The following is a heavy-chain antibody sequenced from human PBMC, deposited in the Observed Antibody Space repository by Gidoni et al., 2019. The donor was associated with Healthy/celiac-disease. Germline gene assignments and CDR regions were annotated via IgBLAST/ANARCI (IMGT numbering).Heavy chain of an antibody. Sequence: QVQLQESGPGLVKPSETLSLTCTVSGGSISSYYWSWLRQPAGKGLEWIGRIYTSGSTNYNPSLKSRVTMSVDTSKNQFSLKLSSVTAADTAVYYCARDSTSSWYTWGYNWFDPWGQGTLVTVSS. V-gene: IGHV4-4*07. CDR2: IYTSGST. CDR3: ARDSTSSWYTWGYNWFDP. J-gene: IGHJ5*02. D-gene: IGHD6-13*01. CDR1: GGSISSYY.